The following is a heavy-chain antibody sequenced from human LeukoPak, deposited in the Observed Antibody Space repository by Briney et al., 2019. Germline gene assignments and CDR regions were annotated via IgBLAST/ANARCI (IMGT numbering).Heavy chain of an antibody. D-gene: IGHD1-26*01. CDR1: GGTFSSYA. CDR2: IIPILGIA. Sequence: SVKVSCKASGGTFSSYAISWVRQAPGQGLEWMGRIIPILGIANYAQKFQGRVTITADKSTSTAYMELSSLRSEDTAVYYCARVTAWELPDFWGQGTLVTVSS. CDR3: ARVTAWELPDF. V-gene: IGHV1-69*04. J-gene: IGHJ4*02.